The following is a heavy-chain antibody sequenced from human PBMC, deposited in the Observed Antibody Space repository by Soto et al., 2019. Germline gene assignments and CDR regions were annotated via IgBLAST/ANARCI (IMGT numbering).Heavy chain of an antibody. Sequence: QVQLVQSGAEVKKPGASVKVSCRASGYTFTGYFMHWVRQAPGQGLEWMGWINPNSGATKYAQKFQGRVTLSRATSIRTAYMELGGLRSDDTAVYYCARGGGTILAPLPWGQGTLVTVSS. V-gene: IGHV1-2*02. D-gene: IGHD3-3*01. CDR2: INPNSGAT. CDR1: GYTFTGYF. CDR3: ARGGGTILAPLP. J-gene: IGHJ5*02.